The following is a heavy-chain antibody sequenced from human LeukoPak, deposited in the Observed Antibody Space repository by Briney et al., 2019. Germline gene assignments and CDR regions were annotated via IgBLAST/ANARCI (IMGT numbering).Heavy chain of an antibody. Sequence: EASVKVSCKASGYTFTGYYMHWVRQAPGQGLEWMGWINPNSGGTNYAQKFQGRVTMTRDTSISTAYMELSRLRSDDTAVYYCARSRQLARNWFDPWGQGTLVTVSS. V-gene: IGHV1-2*02. J-gene: IGHJ5*02. CDR1: GYTFTGYY. CDR3: ARSRQLARNWFDP. D-gene: IGHD6-13*01. CDR2: INPNSGGT.